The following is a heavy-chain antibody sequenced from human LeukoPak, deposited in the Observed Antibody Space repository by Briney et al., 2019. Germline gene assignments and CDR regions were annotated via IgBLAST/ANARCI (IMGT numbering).Heavy chain of an antibody. CDR3: ASPYRGTMIRGHGMDV. Sequence: QSGGSLRLSCEASGFTFSTYWMHWVRHAPGKGLVWVSRVNSDGSVTSYADSVRGRFTISRDNAKNTLYLQMNSLRHEDTAMYYCASPYRGTMIRGHGMDVWGQGTTVTVFS. CDR2: VNSDGSVT. D-gene: IGHD3-10*01. V-gene: IGHV3-74*01. CDR1: GFTFSTYW. J-gene: IGHJ6*02.